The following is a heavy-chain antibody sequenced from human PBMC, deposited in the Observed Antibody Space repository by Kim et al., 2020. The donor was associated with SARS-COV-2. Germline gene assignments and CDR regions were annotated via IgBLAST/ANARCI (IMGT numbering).Heavy chain of an antibody. J-gene: IGHJ4*02. CDR2: IYYSGTT. CDR3: AMRNCSRTRCYEGY. D-gene: IGHD2-2*01. CDR1: GGSISSSSYY. Sequence: SETLSLTCTVSGGSISSSSYYWGWIRQTPEKGLEWIGSIYYSGTTYYNPSLKSRVTISVDTSKNQFSLKLSSVTAADTAVYYCAMRNCSRTRCYEGYWGQGTLVTVSS. V-gene: IGHV4-39*01.